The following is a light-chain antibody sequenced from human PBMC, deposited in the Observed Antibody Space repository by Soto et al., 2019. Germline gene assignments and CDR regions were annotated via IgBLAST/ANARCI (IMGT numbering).Light chain of an antibody. CDR2: EVS. CDR3: MQSTQLPPT. V-gene: IGKV2D-29*02. Sequence: DVVMTQTPLSLSVAPGQPAPISCKSSQILLHITGETFLFWYLQKPGQSPQLLIYEVSTRVSGVPDRFSGSGSGTNFTLEISRVETDDVCIYYCMQSTQLPPTCGQGTRLEIE. J-gene: IGKJ5*01. CDR1: QILLHITGETF.